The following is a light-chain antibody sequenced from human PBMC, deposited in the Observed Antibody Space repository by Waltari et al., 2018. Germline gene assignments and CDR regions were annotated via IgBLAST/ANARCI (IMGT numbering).Light chain of an antibody. Sequence: DIQMTQSPSVVSAFVGDRVIITCRASQGITSRLAWYQQKPGRAPKLLIYDASSLQSGVPSRFSGSGSETDFTLTINNLQPEDIATYFCQQANTFPVTFGPGTKVDIK. CDR1: QGITSR. CDR3: QQANTFPVT. J-gene: IGKJ3*01. V-gene: IGKV1-12*01. CDR2: DAS.